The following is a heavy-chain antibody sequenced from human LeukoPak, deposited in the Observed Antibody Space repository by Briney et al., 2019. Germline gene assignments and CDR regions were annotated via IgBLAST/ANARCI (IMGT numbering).Heavy chain of an antibody. V-gene: IGHV4-59*01. CDR2: IYYSGST. CDR1: GGSISSYY. D-gene: IGHD5-24*01. CDR3: AREWRWLQHDAFDI. Sequence: ASETLSLTCTVSGGSISSYYWSWIRQPPGKGLEWIGYIYYSGSTNYNPSLKSRVTISVDTSKNQFSLKLSSVTAADTAVYYCAREWRWLQHDAFDIWGQGTMVTVSS. J-gene: IGHJ3*02.